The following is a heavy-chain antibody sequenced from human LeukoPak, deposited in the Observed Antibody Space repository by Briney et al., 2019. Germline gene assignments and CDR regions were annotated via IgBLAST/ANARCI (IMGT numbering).Heavy chain of an antibody. Sequence: ASVKVSCKASGYTFTGYYMHWVRQAPGQGLEWMGWINPNSGGTNYAQKFQGRVTMTRDTSISTAYMELSRLRSDDTAVYYCAKDVRSSWYDNFDYWGQGTLVTVSS. CDR3: AKDVRSSWYDNFDY. V-gene: IGHV1-2*02. CDR1: GYTFTGYY. J-gene: IGHJ4*02. CDR2: INPNSGGT. D-gene: IGHD6-13*01.